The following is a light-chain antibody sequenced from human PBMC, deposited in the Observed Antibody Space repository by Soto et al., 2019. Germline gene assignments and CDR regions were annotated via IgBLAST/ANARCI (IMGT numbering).Light chain of an antibody. CDR3: NSYTSSSPLVG. V-gene: IGLV2-14*01. J-gene: IGLJ2*01. CDR2: DVS. CDR1: SSDVGGYNY. Sequence: QSALTQPASVSGSPGQSITISCTGTSSDVGGYNYVSWYQQHPGKAPKLMIYDVSNRPSGVSNRFSGSKSGNTASLTISGLQAEDDADYYCNSYTSSSPLVGVGGGTKLTGL.